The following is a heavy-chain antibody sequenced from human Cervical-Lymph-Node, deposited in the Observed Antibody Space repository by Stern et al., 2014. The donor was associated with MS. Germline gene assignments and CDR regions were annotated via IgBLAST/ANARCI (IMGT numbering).Heavy chain of an antibody. CDR1: GFTFSDYY. CDR3: ARDSNLDAFDI. V-gene: IGHV3-11*01. D-gene: IGHD4-11*01. CDR2: ISSSGTTT. J-gene: IGHJ3*02. Sequence: VQLVESGGGLVQPGGSLRLSCAASGFTFSDYYVSWIRQAPGKGLEWLSFISSSGTTTYYAGSVKGRFTIPRDNAENSLYLQMNSLRAEDTAMYYFARDSNLDAFDIWGQGTMVTVSS.